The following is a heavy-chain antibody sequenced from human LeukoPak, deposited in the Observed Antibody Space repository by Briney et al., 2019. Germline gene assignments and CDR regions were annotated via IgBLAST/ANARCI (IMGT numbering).Heavy chain of an antibody. CDR1: GYTFTGYY. V-gene: IGHV1-2*02. CDR3: ARGGQSVQLEGNFDY. D-gene: IGHD1-1*01. Sequence: ASVKVSCKASGYTFTGYYMHWVRQAPGQGLEWMGWINPNSGGTNYAQKFQGRVTMTRDTSISTSYMELSRLRSDDTAVYYCARGGQSVQLEGNFDYWGQGTLVTVSS. CDR2: INPNSGGT. J-gene: IGHJ4*02.